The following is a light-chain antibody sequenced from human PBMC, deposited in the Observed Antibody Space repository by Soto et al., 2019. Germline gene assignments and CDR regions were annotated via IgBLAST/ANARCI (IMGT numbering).Light chain of an antibody. Sequence: QSVLTQPPSVSGAPGLRVTISCSGSDSDIGTNAVNWYQHLPGVAPKLLIYSNNQRPSGVPGRFSASTSGTSASLAISGLQSEDEGDYYCATWDATVHGPIFGGGTKLTVL. V-gene: IGLV1-44*01. CDR1: DSDIGTNA. J-gene: IGLJ2*01. CDR3: ATWDATVHGPI. CDR2: SNN.